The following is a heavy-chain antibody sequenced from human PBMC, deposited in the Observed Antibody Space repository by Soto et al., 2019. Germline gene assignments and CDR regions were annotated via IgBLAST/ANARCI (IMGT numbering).Heavy chain of an antibody. CDR2: LSDHNGNT. Sequence: QVHLVQSGAEVKKPGASVKVSCKGSGYIFTTYGITWVRQAPGQGLEWMGWLSDHNGNTNYAQKLQGRVTVTRDTSTSTAYMELRNLRSDDTAVYYCARGRYGDYWGQGALVTVSS. J-gene: IGHJ4*02. V-gene: IGHV1-18*01. CDR1: GYIFTTYG. CDR3: ARGRYGDY. D-gene: IGHD1-1*01.